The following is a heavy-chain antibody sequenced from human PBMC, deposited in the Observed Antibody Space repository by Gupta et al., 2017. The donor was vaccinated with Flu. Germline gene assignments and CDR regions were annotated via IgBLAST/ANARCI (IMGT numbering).Heavy chain of an antibody. CDR2: ISYDGSNK. J-gene: IGHJ4*02. CDR3: AKDSGGYYYPTLDY. Sequence: TFSSYGMHWVRQAPGKGLEWVAGISYDGSNKYYADSVKGRFTISRDNSKNTLYLQMNSLRAEDTAVYYCAKDSGGYYYPTLDYWGQGTLVTVSS. D-gene: IGHD3-22*01. V-gene: IGHV3-30*18. CDR1: TFSSYG.